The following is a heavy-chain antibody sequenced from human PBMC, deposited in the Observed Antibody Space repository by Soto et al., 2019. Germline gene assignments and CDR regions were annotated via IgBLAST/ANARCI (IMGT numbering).Heavy chain of an antibody. D-gene: IGHD3-3*01. V-gene: IGHV1-18*01. CDR1: GYTFTRYG. J-gene: IGHJ4*02. CDR2: ISAYNGNT. Sequence: ASVKVSCKASGYTFTRYGISWVRQAPGQGLEWMGWISAYNGNTNYAQKLQGRVTMTTDTSTSTAYMELRSLRSDDTAVYYCARDITIFGVVPSDYWGQGTLVTVSS. CDR3: ARDITIFGVVPSDY.